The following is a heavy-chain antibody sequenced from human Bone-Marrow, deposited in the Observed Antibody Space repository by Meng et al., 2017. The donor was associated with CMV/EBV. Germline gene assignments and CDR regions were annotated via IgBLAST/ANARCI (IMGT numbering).Heavy chain of an antibody. V-gene: IGHV3-23*01. CDR3: AKDIVVVVAATGPFDP. CDR2: ISGSGGST. D-gene: IGHD2-15*01. Sequence: LSLTCAASGFTFSSYAMSWVRQAPGKGLEWVSAISGSGGSTYYADSVKGRFTISRDNSKNTLYLQMNSLRAEDTAVYYCAKDIVVVVAATGPFDPWGQGTLVTVSS. J-gene: IGHJ5*02. CDR1: GFTFSSYA.